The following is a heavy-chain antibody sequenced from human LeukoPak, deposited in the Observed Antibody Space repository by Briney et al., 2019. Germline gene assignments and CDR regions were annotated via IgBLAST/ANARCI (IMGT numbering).Heavy chain of an antibody. V-gene: IGHV3-23*01. CDR2: ISGSGGST. D-gene: IGHD4-17*01. Sequence: GGSLRLSCVASGFTFSSYAMSWVRQAPGKGLEWVSAISGSGGSTYYADSVKGRFTISRDNSKNTLYLQTNSLRAEDTAVYYCAKEAPYGDPLLYNWFDPWGQGTLVTVSS. CDR1: GFTFSSYA. CDR3: AKEAPYGDPLLYNWFDP. J-gene: IGHJ5*02.